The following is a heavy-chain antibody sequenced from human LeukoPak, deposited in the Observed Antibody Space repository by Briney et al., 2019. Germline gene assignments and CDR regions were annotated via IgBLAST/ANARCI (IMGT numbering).Heavy chain of an antibody. J-gene: IGHJ4*02. Sequence: SETLSLTCAVYGGSFSGYYWSWIRQPPGKGLEWIGEINHSGSTNYNPSLKSRVTISVDTSKNQFSLKLSSVTAADTAVYYCARGKLSSLGGYYYDYWGQGTLVTVSS. CDR2: INHSGST. D-gene: IGHD3-22*01. CDR3: ARGKLSSLGGYYYDY. V-gene: IGHV4-34*01. CDR1: GGSFSGYY.